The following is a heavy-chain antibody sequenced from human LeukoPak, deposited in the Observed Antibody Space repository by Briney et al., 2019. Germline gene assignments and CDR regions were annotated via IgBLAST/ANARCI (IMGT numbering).Heavy chain of an antibody. CDR1: GFTFSSYS. Sequence: GGSLRLSCAASGFTFSSYSMNWVRQAPGKGLEWVSSISSSSSYIYYADSVKGRFTISRDNAKNSLYLQMNSLRAEDTAVYYCARGGGGILKAYYSYMDVWGKGTTVTVSS. CDR2: ISSSSSYI. J-gene: IGHJ6*03. D-gene: IGHD3-10*01. CDR3: ARGGGGILKAYYSYMDV. V-gene: IGHV3-21*01.